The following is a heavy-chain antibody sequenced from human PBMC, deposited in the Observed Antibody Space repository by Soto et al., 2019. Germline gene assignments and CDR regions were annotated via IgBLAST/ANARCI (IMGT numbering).Heavy chain of an antibody. D-gene: IGHD2-2*01. CDR2: ISGSGGST. V-gene: IGHV3-23*01. Sequence: GGSLRLFCAASGFTFSSYAMSWVRQAPGKGLEWVSAISGSGGSTYYADSVKGRFTISRDNSKNTLYLQMNSLRAEDTAVYYCAKGTVVPAATGWFDPWGQGTLVTVSS. CDR3: AKGTVVPAATGWFDP. CDR1: GFTFSSYA. J-gene: IGHJ5*02.